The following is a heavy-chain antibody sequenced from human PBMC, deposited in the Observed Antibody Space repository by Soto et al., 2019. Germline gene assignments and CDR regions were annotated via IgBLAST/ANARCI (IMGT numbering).Heavy chain of an antibody. CDR1: GGSISSYY. J-gene: IGHJ1*01. Sequence: SETLSLTCTVSGGSISSYYWSWIRQPPGKGLEWIGYIYYSGSTNYNPSLKSRVTISVDTSKNQFSLKLSSVTAADTAVYYCARSGDFWSGHDTGYFQHWGQGTLVTVSS. D-gene: IGHD3-3*01. CDR2: IYYSGST. CDR3: ARSGDFWSGHDTGYFQH. V-gene: IGHV4-59*01.